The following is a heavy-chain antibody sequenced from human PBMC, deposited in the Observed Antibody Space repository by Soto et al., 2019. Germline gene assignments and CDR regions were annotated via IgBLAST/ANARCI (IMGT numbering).Heavy chain of an antibody. V-gene: IGHV3-33*01. Sequence: QGQLVQSGGGVVQPGRSLTLSCAASGFSFSRHGMHWVRQAPGKGLEWVAVIWYDGSNKYYADSVKGRFTISRDNSENILYLQMNSLTLEDTALYYCVGYNYGPPGFDYWGQGTLVTVSS. J-gene: IGHJ4*02. CDR2: IWYDGSNK. D-gene: IGHD1-1*01. CDR1: GFSFSRHG. CDR3: VGYNYGPPGFDY.